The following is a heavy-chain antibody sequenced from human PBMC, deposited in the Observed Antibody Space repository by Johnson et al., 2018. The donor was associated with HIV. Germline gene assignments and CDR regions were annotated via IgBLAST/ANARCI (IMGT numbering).Heavy chain of an antibody. CDR3: AKGDIVVVPAADYSSSSVDI. V-gene: IGHV3-30*04. CDR2: ISYDGSNK. J-gene: IGHJ3*02. CDR1: RFTFSSYA. D-gene: IGHD2-2*01. Sequence: QVHLVESGGGVVQPGRSLRLSCAASRFTFSSYAMHWVRQAPGKGLEWVAIISYDGSNKNYADSVKGRFTVSRDNSKNTLYLQMNSLRAEDTAVYYCAKGDIVVVPAADYSSSSVDIWGQGTMVTVSS.